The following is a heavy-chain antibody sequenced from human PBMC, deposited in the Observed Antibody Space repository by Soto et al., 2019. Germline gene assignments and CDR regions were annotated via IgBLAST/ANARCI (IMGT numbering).Heavy chain of an antibody. D-gene: IGHD3-22*01. CDR1: GFTFGDYA. J-gene: IGHJ3*02. Sequence: PGGSLRLSCTASGFTFGDYAMSWFRQAPGKGLEWVGFIRSKAYGGTTEYAASVKGRFTISRDDSKSIAYLQMNSLKTEDTAVYYCTRYYYYDSRGPPAIDIWGQGTMVTVSS. CDR2: IRSKAYGGTT. V-gene: IGHV3-49*03. CDR3: TRYYYYDSRGPPAIDI.